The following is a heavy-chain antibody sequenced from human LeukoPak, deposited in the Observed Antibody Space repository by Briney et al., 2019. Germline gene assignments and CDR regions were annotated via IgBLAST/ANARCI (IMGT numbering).Heavy chain of an antibody. CDR1: GFTFSSYE. CDR2: ISSSGSTI. V-gene: IGHV3-48*03. D-gene: IGHD7-27*01. CDR3: ARGTGYCLDP. Sequence: PGGSLRLSCAASGFTFSSYEMNWVRQAPGKGLEWVSYISSSGSTIYYADSVMGRFTLSRDNAKNSLYLRMNSLRAEDTAVYYCARGTGYCLDPWGQGTLVTVSS. J-gene: IGHJ5*02.